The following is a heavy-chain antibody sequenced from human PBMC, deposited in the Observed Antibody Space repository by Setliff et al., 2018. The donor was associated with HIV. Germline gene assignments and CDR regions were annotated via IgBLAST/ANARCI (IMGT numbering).Heavy chain of an antibody. CDR1: GYTFTSYG. D-gene: IGHD3-10*01. CDR2: ISAYNGNT. Sequence: ASVKVSCKASGYTFTSYGISWVRQAPGQGLEWMGWISAYNGNTNYAQKFQGRVTITTDESTSTAYMELSSLRSEDTAVYYCARDSGMATIGGGFIWGQGTLVTVSS. J-gene: IGHJ4*02. CDR3: ARDSGMATIGGGFI. V-gene: IGHV1-18*01.